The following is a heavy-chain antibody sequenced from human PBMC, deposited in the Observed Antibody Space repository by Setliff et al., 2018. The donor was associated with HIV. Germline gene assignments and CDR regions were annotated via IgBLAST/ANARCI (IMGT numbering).Heavy chain of an antibody. CDR3: PHRTADNQLVY. J-gene: IGHJ4*02. CDR1: GFSLNTRGVG. Sequence: SGPTLVNPTQTLTLTCTFSGFSLNTRGVGVGWIRQPPGKALEWLALLYWDDDKRYSPYLKNRLTITKDTSKNQVFLTMTNMDPVGTATYYCPHRTADNQLVYCGQGTLVTVSS. CDR2: LYWDDDK. D-gene: IGHD1-1*01. V-gene: IGHV2-5*02.